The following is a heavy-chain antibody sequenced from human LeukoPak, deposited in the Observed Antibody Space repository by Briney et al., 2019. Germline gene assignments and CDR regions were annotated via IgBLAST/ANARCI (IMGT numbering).Heavy chain of an antibody. V-gene: IGHV3-23*01. CDR3: AKAGSSGWSSSGGDY. CDR2: ISGSGGST. Sequence: GGSLRLSCAASGFTFSNFAMTWVRQAPGKGLEWVSTISGSGGSTFYADSVKGRFPISRDNSKNTLFLQMDSLRAEDTAIYYCAKAGSSGWSSSGGDYWGQGSVVTVPS. D-gene: IGHD6-19*01. J-gene: IGHJ4*02. CDR1: GFTFSNFA.